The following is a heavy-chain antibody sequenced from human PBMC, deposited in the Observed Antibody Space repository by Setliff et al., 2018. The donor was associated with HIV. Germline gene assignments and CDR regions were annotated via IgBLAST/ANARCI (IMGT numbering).Heavy chain of an antibody. J-gene: IGHJ4*02. CDR3: VGGHYDLWSGYVNYYLDL. Sequence: GGSLRLSCAASGFMFGSYGMHWVRQAPVKGLEWMALISNDGSHKYYADSVKGRFTISRDNSKNTLYLRMDSLRPEDTALYYCVGGHYDLWSGYVNYYLDLWGQGTLVTVSS. CDR2: ISNDGSHK. V-gene: IGHV3-30*04. CDR1: GFMFGSYG. D-gene: IGHD3-3*01.